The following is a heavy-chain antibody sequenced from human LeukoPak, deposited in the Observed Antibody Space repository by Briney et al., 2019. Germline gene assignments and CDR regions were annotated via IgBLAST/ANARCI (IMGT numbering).Heavy chain of an antibody. J-gene: IGHJ4*02. CDR1: GFTFSSYR. Sequence: SGGSLRLSCAASGFTFSSYRMHWVRHAPGKGLVGVSRINRDGSGITYADSVKGRFTISRDNAKNTLYLQMNSLRVEDTAVYYCAREGRVSGYDFDCWGQGTLVTVSS. V-gene: IGHV3-74*03. CDR3: AREGRVSGYDFDC. D-gene: IGHD5-12*01. CDR2: INRDGSGI.